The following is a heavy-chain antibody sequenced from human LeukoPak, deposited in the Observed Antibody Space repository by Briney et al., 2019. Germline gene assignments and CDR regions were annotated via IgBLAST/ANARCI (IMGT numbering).Heavy chain of an antibody. V-gene: IGHV4-34*01. J-gene: IGHJ1*01. CDR2: INHSGST. CDR1: GGSFSGYY. D-gene: IGHD3-10*01. CDR3: ARTYYYGSGSYRPPRGYFQH. Sequence: SETLSLTCAVYGGSFSGYYWSWIRQPPGKGLEWIGEINHSGSTNYNPYLKSRVTISVDTSKNQFSLKLSSVTAADTAVYYCARTYYYGSGSYRPPRGYFQHWGQGTLVTVSS.